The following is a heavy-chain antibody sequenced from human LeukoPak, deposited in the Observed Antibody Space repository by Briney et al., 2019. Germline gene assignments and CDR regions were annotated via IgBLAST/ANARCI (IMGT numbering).Heavy chain of an antibody. D-gene: IGHD6-13*01. CDR3: ARPNGGIAAAGTWDLDY. CDR1: GYSFTTYW. V-gene: IGHV5-51*01. Sequence: GESLKISCKASGYSFTTYWIGWVRQMPGKGLEWMGIIYPGDSDTRYSPSFQGQVTISADKSISTAYLQWSSLKASDTAMYYCARPNGGIAAAGTWDLDYWGQGTLVTVSS. J-gene: IGHJ4*02. CDR2: IYPGDSDT.